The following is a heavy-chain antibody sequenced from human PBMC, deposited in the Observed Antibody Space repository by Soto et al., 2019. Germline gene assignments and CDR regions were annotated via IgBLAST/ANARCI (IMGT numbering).Heavy chain of an antibody. CDR2: INGGSGKT. D-gene: IGHD1-26*01. CDR3: ARYSGNYQDAFDI. Sequence: QVQLVQSGAEVKKPGASVKVSCRASGFTFTLYSMHWVRQAPGQRLEWMGWINGGSGKTKYSQKFQGRVTIARDISASTAYMEVSSLRSEDTAVYYCARYSGNYQDAFDIWGQGTMVTVSS. V-gene: IGHV1-3*01. CDR1: GFTFTLYS. J-gene: IGHJ3*02.